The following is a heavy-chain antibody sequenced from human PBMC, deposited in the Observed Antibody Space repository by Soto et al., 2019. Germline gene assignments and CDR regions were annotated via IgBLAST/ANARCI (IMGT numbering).Heavy chain of an antibody. CDR3: ARRYGYAFDI. V-gene: IGHV4-59*01. D-gene: IGHD4-17*01. J-gene: IGHJ3*02. CDR2: IYYSGST. CDR1: GGSISSYY. Sequence: SETLSLTSTVSGGSISSYYWSWIRQPPGKGLEWIGYIYYSGSTNYNPSLKSRVTISVDTSKNQFSLKLSSVTAADTAVYYCARRYGYAFDIWGQGTMVTVSS.